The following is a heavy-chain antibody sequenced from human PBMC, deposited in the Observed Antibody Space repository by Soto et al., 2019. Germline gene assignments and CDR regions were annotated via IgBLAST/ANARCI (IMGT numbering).Heavy chain of an antibody. J-gene: IGHJ3*02. Sequence: QVQLVQSGAEVKEPGSSVKVSCKVSGGTFSSQTINWVRQVPGQGLEWMGSVIPIIGEGKYAQSFLGRVTITEDRSKCTADMEVGSLKSEDTAVYYCARPAVNDLDADSSAFDIWGQGTMVTVSS. CDR2: VIPIIGEG. CDR1: GGTFSSQT. V-gene: IGHV1-69*02. CDR3: ARPAVNDLDADSSAFDI. D-gene: IGHD1-1*01.